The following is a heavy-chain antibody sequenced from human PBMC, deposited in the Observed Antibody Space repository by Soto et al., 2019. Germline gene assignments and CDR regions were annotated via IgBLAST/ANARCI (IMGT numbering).Heavy chain of an antibody. CDR3: ARATRCKSDYECFAGLDF. V-gene: IGHV4-4*07. CDR1: GGSISSLY. J-gene: IGHJ4*02. CDR2: IFPSGDS. Sequence: QVLLQESGPGLVKPSETLSLTCTVSGGSISSLYWAWIRQPAGKGLEWIGRIFPSGDSNYNPSLTSRVSMSLDTPKNQFSLTVTSVTAADTAVYYCARATRCKSDYECFAGLDFWGQGILVTVSS. D-gene: IGHD3-22*01.